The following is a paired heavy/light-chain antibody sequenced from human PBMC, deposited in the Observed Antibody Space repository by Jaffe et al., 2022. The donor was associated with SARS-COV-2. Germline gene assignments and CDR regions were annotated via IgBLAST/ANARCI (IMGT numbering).Light chain of an antibody. CDR3: QQYYDTPYT. CDR2: WAS. V-gene: IGKV4-1*01. J-gene: IGKJ2*01. CDR1: QSILYSSNNKNY. Sequence: DIVMTQSPDSLAVSLGERATINCKSSQSILYSSNNKNYLTWYQQKPGQPPKMLISWASTRESGVPDRFSGSGSGTDFTLTISSLQAEDVAVYYCQQYYDTPYTFGQGTKLEIK.
Heavy chain of an antibody. CDR1: GGSISSGNYH. V-gene: IGHV4-31*03. Sequence: QVQLQESGPGLVKPSETLSLTCTGSGGSISSGNYHWNWIRQYPGKGLEWVACIFKTGRTVYNPSLKSRATISLDTSKNQFSLKLSSVTAADTAVYYCARDNDVSGTGSFDYWGQGALVTVSS. CDR3: ARDNDVSGTGSFDY. D-gene: IGHD3-10*01. J-gene: IGHJ4*02. CDR2: IFKTGRT.